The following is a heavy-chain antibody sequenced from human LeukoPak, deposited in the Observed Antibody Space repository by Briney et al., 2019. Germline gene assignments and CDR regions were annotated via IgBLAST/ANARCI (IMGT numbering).Heavy chain of an antibody. CDR3: ARGVSAYDSSGYLYYFDY. CDR2: TYYSGST. Sequence: KPSQTLSLTCTVSGGSISSGGYYWSWIRQHPGKGLEWIGYTYYSGSTYYNPSLKSRVTISVDTSKNQFSLKLSSVTAADTAVYYCARGVSAYDSSGYLYYFDYWGQGTLVTVSS. J-gene: IGHJ4*02. V-gene: IGHV4-31*03. CDR1: GGSISSGGYY. D-gene: IGHD3-22*01.